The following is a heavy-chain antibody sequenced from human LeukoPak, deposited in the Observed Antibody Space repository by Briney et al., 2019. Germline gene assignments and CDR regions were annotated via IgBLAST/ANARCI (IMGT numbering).Heavy chain of an antibody. CDR1: GGSISSYY. CDR3: ARAVGSGSFQTYYYYMDV. D-gene: IGHD3-10*01. J-gene: IGHJ6*03. V-gene: IGHV4-4*07. Sequence: SETLSLTCTVSGGSISSYYWSWIRQPPGKGLEWIGRIYTSGSTNYNPSLKSRVTMSVETSKNQFSLKLSSVTAADTAVYYCARAVGSGSFQTYYYYMDVWGKGTTVTISS. CDR2: IYTSGST.